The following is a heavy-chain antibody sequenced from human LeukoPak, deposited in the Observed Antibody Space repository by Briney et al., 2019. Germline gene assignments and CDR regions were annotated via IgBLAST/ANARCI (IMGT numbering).Heavy chain of an antibody. CDR3: ARGGYSFDY. V-gene: IGHV3-7*01. CDR1: GFSFTGYW. Sequence: PGGSLRLSCAASGFSFTGYWMTWVRQAPGKGLEWVVRLHPDGSERNYVGSVEGRFTVFGDNAKSSLFLQMHSLRVEDTAVYYCARGGYSFDYLGQGTLVTVSS. J-gene: IGHJ4*02. CDR2: LHPDGSER. D-gene: IGHD5-12*01.